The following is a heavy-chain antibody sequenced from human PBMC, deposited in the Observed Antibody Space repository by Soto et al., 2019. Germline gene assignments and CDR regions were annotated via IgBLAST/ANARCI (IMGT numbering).Heavy chain of an antibody. D-gene: IGHD7-27*01. CDR3: ARDSSSRGSWDYYYYGMDV. Sequence: GGSLRLSCVGSGFIFSSYSMNWVRQAPGKGLEWVSSISSSSGFKYYTNSVKGRFTISRDNAKNSLYLQMNSLRAEDTAVYYCARDSSSRGSWDYYYYGMDVWGQGITVTVSS. V-gene: IGHV3-21*01. J-gene: IGHJ6*02. CDR2: ISSSSGFK. CDR1: GFIFSSYS.